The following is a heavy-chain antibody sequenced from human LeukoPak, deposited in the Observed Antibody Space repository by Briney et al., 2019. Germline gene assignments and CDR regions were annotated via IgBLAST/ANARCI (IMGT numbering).Heavy chain of an antibody. D-gene: IGHD1-1*01. J-gene: IGHJ4*02. CDR2: ISGSSGGT. Sequence: GGSLRLSCAASGFTFSSYWMSWVRQAPGKGLEWVSSISGSSGGTYSADSVEGRFTISRDNSKDTLYLQMNSLRAEDTAVYYCAKEGRGNAVDYWGQGTLVTVSS. CDR3: AKEGRGNAVDY. CDR1: GFTFSSYW. V-gene: IGHV3-23*01.